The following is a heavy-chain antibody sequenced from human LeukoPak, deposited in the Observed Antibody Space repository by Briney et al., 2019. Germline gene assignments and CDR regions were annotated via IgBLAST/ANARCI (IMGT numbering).Heavy chain of an antibody. V-gene: IGHV3-49*04. Sequence: GGSLRLSCAASGFTFSSYWINWVRQAPGKGLEWVGFIRSKANGETRQYAASVKGRFTISRDDSKSTTYLEMSSLKTEDTAVYYCTNRVPDYSASSGSYSYYFDDWGQGTLVTVSS. D-gene: IGHD3-10*01. CDR1: GFTFSSYW. J-gene: IGHJ4*02. CDR2: IRSKANGETR. CDR3: TNRVPDYSASSGSYSYYFDD.